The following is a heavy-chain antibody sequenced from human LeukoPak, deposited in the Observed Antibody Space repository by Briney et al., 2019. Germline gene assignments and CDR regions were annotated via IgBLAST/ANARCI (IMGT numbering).Heavy chain of an antibody. CDR1: GFTFSSYA. CDR3: AKKVGLVSAPLYYFDV. CDR2: ISGPAGSW. V-gene: IGHV3-23*01. D-gene: IGHD5/OR15-5a*01. Sequence: GGSLRLSCAASGFTFSSYAMSWVRQAPGKGLEWVSAISGPAGSWDYADSVKGRFTISRDNSRNTLFLQMNSLRAEDTAIYYCAKKVGLVSAPLYYFDVWGQGTLVTVSS. J-gene: IGHJ4*02.